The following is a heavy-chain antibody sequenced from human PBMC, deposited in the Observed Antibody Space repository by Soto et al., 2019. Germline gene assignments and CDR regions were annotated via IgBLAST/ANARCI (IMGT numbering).Heavy chain of an antibody. J-gene: IGHJ6*02. CDR1: GFTFSSYA. D-gene: IGHD2-2*01. CDR3: ARDSSCSSTSCYRRINWNRAQYYYYGMDV. Sequence: QVQLVESGGGVVQPGRSLRLSCAASGFTFSSYAMHWVRQAPGKGLEWVAVISYDGSNKYYADSVKGRFTISRDNSKNTLYLQMNSLRAEDTAVYYCARDSSCSSTSCYRRINWNRAQYYYYGMDVWGQGTTVTVSS. CDR2: ISYDGSNK. V-gene: IGHV3-30-3*01.